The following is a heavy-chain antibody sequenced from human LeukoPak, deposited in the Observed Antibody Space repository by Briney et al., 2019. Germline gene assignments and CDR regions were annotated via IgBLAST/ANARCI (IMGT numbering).Heavy chain of an antibody. J-gene: IGHJ4*02. D-gene: IGHD3-16*01. Sequence: SGGSLRLSCVASGFTFGTSDVTWVRQAPGKGLEWVSSISGGGALTFYADSVKGRFTISRDNSKNTLYLQMNSLRAEDTAVYYCAGKIGDYFNYWGLGTLVTVSS. CDR3: AGKIGDYFNY. V-gene: IGHV3-23*01. CDR1: GFTFGTSD. CDR2: ISGGGALT.